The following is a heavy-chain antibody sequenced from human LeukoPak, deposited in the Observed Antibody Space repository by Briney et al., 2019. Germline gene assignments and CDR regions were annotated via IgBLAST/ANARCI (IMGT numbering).Heavy chain of an antibody. CDR3: ARNSGSRDVGAFDI. CDR1: GGSFSGYY. Sequence: SETLSLTCAVYGGSFSGYYWSWIRQPPGKGLEWIGCVYFSGSTDYNPSLKSRVTISVDASRNQFSLKLSSVTAADTAVFYCARNSGSRDVGAFDIWGQGTMVTVSS. V-gene: IGHV4-59*01. D-gene: IGHD1-26*01. CDR2: VYFSGST. J-gene: IGHJ3*02.